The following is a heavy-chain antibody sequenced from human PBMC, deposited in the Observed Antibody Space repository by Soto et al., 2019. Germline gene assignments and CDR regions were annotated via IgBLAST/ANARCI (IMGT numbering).Heavy chain of an antibody. Sequence: PGGSLTLSCVASGFAFRYHPMTWGRQGPGGWLQLVATIDSSCVNKNFADSVKGRFAISRDNSRSTVELYMTSLRIEDTAIYYCAKLAPELSTSPRYFDYWXQGPPVTVSS. CDR1: GFAFRYHP. D-gene: IGHD1-7*01. V-gene: IGHV3-23*01. CDR2: IDSSCVNK. J-gene: IGHJ4*02. CDR3: AKLAPELSTSPRYFDY.